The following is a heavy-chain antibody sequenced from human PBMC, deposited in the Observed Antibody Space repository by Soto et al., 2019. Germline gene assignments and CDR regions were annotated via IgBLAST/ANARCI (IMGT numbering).Heavy chain of an antibody. Sequence: SETLSLTCTVSGASISSSYWSWIRQSPEKGLEWIGYVYYSGSTNYNPSLKSRVTISVDTSKNQFSLKLNSVTAADTAVYYCARGYYDSSGQSNTFDIWGQGTRVT. D-gene: IGHD3-22*01. CDR2: VYYSGST. J-gene: IGHJ3*02. CDR3: ARGYYDSSGQSNTFDI. CDR1: GASISSSY. V-gene: IGHV4-59*01.